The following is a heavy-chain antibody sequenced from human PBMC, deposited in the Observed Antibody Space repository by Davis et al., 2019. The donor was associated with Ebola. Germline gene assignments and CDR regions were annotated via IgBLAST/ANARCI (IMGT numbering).Heavy chain of an antibody. V-gene: IGHV4-4*07. CDR2: IYTSGST. D-gene: IGHD3-22*01. CDR1: GGSISSYY. CDR3: AGLGSNYYDSSGSDAFDI. Sequence: PSETLSLTCTVSGGSISSYYWSWIRQPAGKGLEWIGRIYTSGSTNYNPSLKSRVTISVDTSKDQFSLKLSSVTAADTAVYYCAGLGSNYYDSSGSDAFDIWGQGTMVTVSS. J-gene: IGHJ3*02.